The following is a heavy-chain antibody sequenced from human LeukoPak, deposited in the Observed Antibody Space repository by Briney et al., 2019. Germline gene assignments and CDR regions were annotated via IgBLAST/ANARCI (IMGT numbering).Heavy chain of an antibody. CDR1: RGSISTYF. V-gene: IGHV4-59*08. Sequence: TSETLSLTCTVSRGSISTYFWSWIRQPPGKGLEWIGYIYYSGSTNYNPSLKSRVTISIDTSKNQFSLKLSSVTAADTAVYYCARLYCSSTSCSTARSNWFDPWGQGTLVTVSS. J-gene: IGHJ5*02. D-gene: IGHD2-2*01. CDR3: ARLYCSSTSCSTARSNWFDP. CDR2: IYYSGST.